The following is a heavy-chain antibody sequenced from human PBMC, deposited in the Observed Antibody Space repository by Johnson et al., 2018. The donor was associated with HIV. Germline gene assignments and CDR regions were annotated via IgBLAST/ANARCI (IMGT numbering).Heavy chain of an antibody. J-gene: IGHJ3*02. V-gene: IGHV3-30*14. CDR3: ARPLGGSVDAFDI. D-gene: IGHD1-26*01. Sequence: QVQLVESGGGVVQPGRSLRLSCAASGFTFSSYAMHWVRQAPGKGLEWVAVISYDGSNKYYADSVKGRFTISRDNSKNTLYLQMGSLRAEDMAVYYCARPLGGSVDAFDIWGQGTMVTVSS. CDR1: GFTFSSYA. CDR2: ISYDGSNK.